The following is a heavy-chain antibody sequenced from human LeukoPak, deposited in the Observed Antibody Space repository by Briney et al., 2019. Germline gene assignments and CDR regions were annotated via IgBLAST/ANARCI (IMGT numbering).Heavy chain of an antibody. Sequence: SETLSLTCIVSGGSISSGGYYWSWIRQHPGKGLEWIGHIYYSGSSYYNPSLKSRVTISVDTSKNQFSLKLTSVTAADTAVYYCARDSYYYGSGSYYLDYWGQGTLVTVSS. CDR3: ARDSYYYGSGSYYLDY. V-gene: IGHV4-31*03. CDR2: IYYSGSS. CDR1: GGSISSGGYY. J-gene: IGHJ4*02. D-gene: IGHD3-10*01.